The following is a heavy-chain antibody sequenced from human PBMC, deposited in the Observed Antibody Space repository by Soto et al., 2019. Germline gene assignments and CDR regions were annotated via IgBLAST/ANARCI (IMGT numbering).Heavy chain of an antibody. Sequence: PGGSLRRSCAASGFTFSSYEMNWVRQAPGKGLEWVSYISSSGSTIFYADSVKGRFTISRDNAKNSLYLQMNSLRAEDTAVYYCARDDGLGLAPYYGMDVWGQGTTVTVSS. D-gene: IGHD3-10*01. CDR3: ARDDGLGLAPYYGMDV. V-gene: IGHV3-48*03. CDR2: ISSSGSTI. J-gene: IGHJ6*02. CDR1: GFTFSSYE.